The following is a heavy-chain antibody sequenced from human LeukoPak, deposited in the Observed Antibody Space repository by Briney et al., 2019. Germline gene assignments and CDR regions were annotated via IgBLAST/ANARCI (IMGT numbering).Heavy chain of an antibody. CDR3: ARSPNYDFWSGYNYYYYYGMDV. Sequence: ASVKVSCKASGYTFTNYAMNWVRQAPGQGLEWMGWINTNTGNPTYAQDFTGRFVFSLDTSVSTAYLQISSLKAEDTAVYYCARSPNYDFWSGYNYYYYYGMDVWGQGTTVTVSS. D-gene: IGHD3-3*01. J-gene: IGHJ6*02. CDR2: INTNTGNP. CDR1: GYTFTNYA. V-gene: IGHV7-4-1*02.